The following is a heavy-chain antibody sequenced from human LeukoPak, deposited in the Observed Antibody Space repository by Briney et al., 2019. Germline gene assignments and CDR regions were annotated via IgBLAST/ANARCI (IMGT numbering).Heavy chain of an antibody. D-gene: IGHD6-19*01. V-gene: IGHV1-69*05. CDR2: IIPIFGTA. J-gene: IGHJ5*02. CDR1: GGTFSSYA. CDR3: AREHGYSSGWYFVGPSEQESYNWFDP. Sequence: SVKVSCKASGGTFSSYAISWVRQAPGQGLEWMGGIIPIFGTANYAQKFQGRVTITTDESTSTAYIELSSLRSEDTAVYYCAREHGYSSGWYFVGPSEQESYNWFDPWGQGTLVTVSS.